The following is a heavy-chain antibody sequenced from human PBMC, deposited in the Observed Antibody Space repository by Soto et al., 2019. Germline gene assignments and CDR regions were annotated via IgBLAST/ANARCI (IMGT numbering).Heavy chain of an antibody. V-gene: IGHV4-39*01. CDR1: GCSISSSSYY. J-gene: IGHJ6*02. CDR2: LYYSGST. Sequence: SETLSLTCTVSGCSISSSSYYWGWIRQPPGKGLEWIGSLYYSGSTYYNPSLKSRVTISVDTSKNQFSLKLSSVAAADTAVYYCARGGYYYYGMDVWGQGTTVTVSS. CDR3: ARGGYYYYGMDV.